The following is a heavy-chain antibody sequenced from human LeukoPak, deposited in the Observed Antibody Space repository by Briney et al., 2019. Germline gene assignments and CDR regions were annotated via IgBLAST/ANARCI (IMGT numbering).Heavy chain of an antibody. Sequence: GASVKVSCKVSGYTXTELSMHGVRQAPGKGLEWMGGFDPEDGKTIYAQKFQGRVTMTEDTSTDTAYMELSSLRSEDTAVYFCARYSNRYYFDFWGQGTLVTVSS. V-gene: IGHV1-24*01. D-gene: IGHD4-11*01. CDR2: FDPEDGKT. CDR3: ARYSNRYYFDF. J-gene: IGHJ4*02. CDR1: GYTXTELS.